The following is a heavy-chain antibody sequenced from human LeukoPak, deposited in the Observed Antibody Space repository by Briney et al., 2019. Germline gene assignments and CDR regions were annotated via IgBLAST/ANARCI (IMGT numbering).Heavy chain of an antibody. CDR1: GFTFNNYG. Sequence: GGSLRLSCAASGFTFNNYGMHWVRQAPGKGLEWVAFTRYDGSNKYYADSVKGRFTISRDNAKNSLYLQMNSLRAEDTAVYYCAKTEPQDYWGQGTLVTVSS. J-gene: IGHJ4*02. V-gene: IGHV3-30*02. CDR3: AKTEPQDY. CDR2: TRYDGSNK.